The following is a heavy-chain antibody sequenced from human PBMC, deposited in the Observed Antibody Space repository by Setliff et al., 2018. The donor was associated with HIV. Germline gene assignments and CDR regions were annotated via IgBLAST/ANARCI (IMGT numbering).Heavy chain of an antibody. CDR1: GVSVSSGGYY. CDR3: ARGESTTWDLAEYFQH. D-gene: IGHD2-2*01. CDR2: VYYTGTT. J-gene: IGHJ1*01. V-gene: IGHV4-31*03. Sequence: SETLSLTCTVSGVSVSSGGYYWSWIRQHPGKGLEWIGYVYYTGTTYFNPSLKSRITISVDTSKNQFSLKLGFVTAADTAVYYCARGESTTWDLAEYFQHWGHGTLVTAPQ.